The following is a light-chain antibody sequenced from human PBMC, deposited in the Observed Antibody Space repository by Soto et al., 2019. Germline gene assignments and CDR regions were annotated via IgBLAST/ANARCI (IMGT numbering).Light chain of an antibody. V-gene: IGKV3-15*01. Sequence: EIVMTQSPATLSVSPGERATLSCRASRSASTTVAWYQQKSGQAPRLLIYYASTRAIGVPARFSGSGSGTDFTLTISRLQPDDFATYYCQHYNSYSEAFGQGTKVDIK. CDR1: RSASTT. CDR3: QHYNSYSEA. J-gene: IGKJ1*01. CDR2: YAS.